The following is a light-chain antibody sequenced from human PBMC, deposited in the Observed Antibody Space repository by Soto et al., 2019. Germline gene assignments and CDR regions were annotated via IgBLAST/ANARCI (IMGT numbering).Light chain of an antibody. J-gene: IGLJ2*01. CDR2: DVS. V-gene: IGLV2-14*01. CDR1: SSDVGGYNY. CDR3: SSYTSSSTYVV. Sequence: ALTQPASVSGSPGQSLTISCTGTSSDVGGYNYVSWYQQHPGKAPKLMIYDVSNRPSGVSNRFSGSKSGNTASLTISGLQAEDEADYYCSSYTSSSTYVVFGGGTKLTVL.